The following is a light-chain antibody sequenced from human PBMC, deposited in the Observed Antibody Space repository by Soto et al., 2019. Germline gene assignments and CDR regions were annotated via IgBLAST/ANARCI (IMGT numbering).Light chain of an antibody. J-gene: IGKJ2*01. CDR3: QQLNLNLL. CDR1: QDIASY. Sequence: IQLTQSPSSLSASIGDRVTITCRASQDIASYLAWYQQKPGNAPKLLIYAASTLHSGVPSRFIGSGSGTDFTLTISSLQPEDFVTHYCQQLNLNLLFCQGTKLEIK. V-gene: IGKV1-9*01. CDR2: AAS.